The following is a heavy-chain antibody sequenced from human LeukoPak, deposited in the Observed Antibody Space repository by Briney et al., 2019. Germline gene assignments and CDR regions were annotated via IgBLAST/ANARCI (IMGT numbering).Heavy chain of an antibody. CDR3: ARDPPTSGYYNDAFDI. V-gene: IGHV1-46*01. D-gene: IGHD3-22*01. Sequence: GASVKVSCKASGYTFTSYYMHWVRQAPGQGLEWMGIINPSGGSTSYAQKFQGRVTMTRDTSTSTVYMELSSLRSEDTAVYYCARDPPTSGYYNDAFDIWGQGTMVTVSS. J-gene: IGHJ3*02. CDR2: INPSGGST. CDR1: GYTFTSYY.